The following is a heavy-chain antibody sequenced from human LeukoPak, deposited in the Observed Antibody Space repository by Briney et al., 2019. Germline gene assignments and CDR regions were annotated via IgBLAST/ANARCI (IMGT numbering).Heavy chain of an antibody. CDR2: INPNSGGT. J-gene: IGHJ5*02. CDR3: AKGRVVAGSKSLTYHWFDP. D-gene: IGHD6-19*01. CDR1: GYTFTGYY. V-gene: IGHV1-2*02. Sequence: ASVKVSCKASGYTFTGYYMHWVRQAPGQGLEWMGWINPNSGGTKYAQKFQGRVTMTRDTSITTAYMGLSRLRSDDTAVYYCAKGRVVAGSKSLTYHWFDPWGQGTLVTVSS.